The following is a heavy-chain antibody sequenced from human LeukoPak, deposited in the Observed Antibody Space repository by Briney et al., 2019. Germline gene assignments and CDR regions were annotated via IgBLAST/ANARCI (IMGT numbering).Heavy chain of an antibody. Sequence: PSETLSLTCTVSGGSISSYYWSWIRQPPGKGLEWIGYIYYSGSTNYNPSLKSRVTISVDTSKNQFSLKLSSVTAADTAVYYCARVFYDFWSGPDRLYYYYGMDVWGQGTTVTVSS. J-gene: IGHJ6*02. CDR2: IYYSGST. V-gene: IGHV4-59*01. CDR1: GGSISSYY. CDR3: ARVFYDFWSGPDRLYYYYGMDV. D-gene: IGHD3-3*01.